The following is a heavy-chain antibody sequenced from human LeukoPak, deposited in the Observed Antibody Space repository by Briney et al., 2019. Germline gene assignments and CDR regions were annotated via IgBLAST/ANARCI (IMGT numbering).Heavy chain of an antibody. CDR3: AREFGLGSYGGFDY. V-gene: IGHV3-11*06. Sequence: LSLTCAVYGGSFSGYYWSWIRQAPGKGLEWVSYISSSSSYTNYADSVKGRFTISRDNAKNSLYLQMNSLRAEDTAVYYCAREFGLGSYGGFDYWGQGTLVTVSS. J-gene: IGHJ4*02. CDR1: GGSFSGYY. CDR2: ISSSSSYT. D-gene: IGHD5-18*01.